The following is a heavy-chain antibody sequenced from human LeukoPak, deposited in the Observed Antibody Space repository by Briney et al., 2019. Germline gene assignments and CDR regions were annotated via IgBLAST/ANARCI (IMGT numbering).Heavy chain of an antibody. Sequence: SETLSLTCTVSGGSISTYYWSWIRQPAGKGLEWIGRIYSSGSTNYNPSLKSRVTMSLDTSKNQFSLRLSSVTAADTAVYYCARVNAEGSSGYWGQGTLVTVSS. V-gene: IGHV4-4*07. CDR1: GGSISTYY. CDR2: IYSSGST. J-gene: IGHJ4*02. CDR3: ARVNAEGSSGY. D-gene: IGHD3-22*01.